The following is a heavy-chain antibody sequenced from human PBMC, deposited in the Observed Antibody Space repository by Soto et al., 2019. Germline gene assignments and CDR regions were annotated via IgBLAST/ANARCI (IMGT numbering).Heavy chain of an antibody. Sequence: QVQLQESGPGLVKPSETLSLTCTVSGGSVSSGSYYWSWIRQPPGKGLEWIGYIYYSGSTNYNPSLKSLVTISLDTSKNQFSLKLSSVTAADTAVYYCARGIEGWYQGRYYYGMDVWGQGTTVTVSS. CDR1: GGSVSSGSYY. J-gene: IGHJ6*02. CDR2: IYYSGST. V-gene: IGHV4-61*01. D-gene: IGHD6-19*01. CDR3: ARGIEGWYQGRYYYGMDV.